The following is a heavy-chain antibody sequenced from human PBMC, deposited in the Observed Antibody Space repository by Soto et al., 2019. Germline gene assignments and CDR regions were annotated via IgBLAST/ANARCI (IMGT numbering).Heavy chain of an antibody. Sequence: GGSLRLSCAVSGFTFSDYYMSWIRQAPGKGLEWVSYISSSGSTIYYADSVKGRFTISRDNAKNSLYLQMNSLRAEDTAVYYCARRTHNYYDSSGPPEAFDIWGQGTMVTVSS. CDR1: GFTFSDYY. V-gene: IGHV3-11*01. J-gene: IGHJ3*02. CDR2: ISSSGSTI. CDR3: ARRTHNYYDSSGPPEAFDI. D-gene: IGHD3-22*01.